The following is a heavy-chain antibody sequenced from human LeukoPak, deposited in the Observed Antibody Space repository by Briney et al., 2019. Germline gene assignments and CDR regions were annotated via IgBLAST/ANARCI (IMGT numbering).Heavy chain of an antibody. J-gene: IGHJ4*02. CDR3: ARGDYDYVWGSYRRPSHFDY. Sequence: SETLSLTCAVYGESFSGYYWSWIRQPPGKGLEWIGEINHSGSTNYNPSLKSRVTISVDTSKNQFSLKLSSVAAADTAVYYCARGDYDYVWGSYRRPSHFDYWGQGTLVTVSS. CDR2: INHSGST. CDR1: GESFSGYY. V-gene: IGHV4-34*01. D-gene: IGHD3-16*02.